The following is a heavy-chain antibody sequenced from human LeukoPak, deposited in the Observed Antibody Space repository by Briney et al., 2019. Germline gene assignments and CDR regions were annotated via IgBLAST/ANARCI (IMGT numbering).Heavy chain of an antibody. CDR3: ARIGYSSSSFDY. D-gene: IGHD6-13*01. J-gene: IGHJ4*02. V-gene: IGHV3-21*06. Sequence: PGGSLRLSCAASGFNFNSYSMNWVRQAPGKGLEWVSSISNDNNYIYYTDSVKGRFTISRDYAKSSLYLQMTSLRAEDTAVYYCARIGYSSSSFDYWGQGTLVTVSS. CDR2: ISNDNNYI. CDR1: GFNFNSYS.